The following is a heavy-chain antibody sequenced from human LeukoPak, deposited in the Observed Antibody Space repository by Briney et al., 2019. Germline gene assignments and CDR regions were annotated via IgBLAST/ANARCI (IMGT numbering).Heavy chain of an antibody. CDR1: GYTFTGYY. Sequence: ASVKVSCKASGYTFTGYYMHWVRQAPGQGLEWMGWINPNSGGTNYAQKFQGRVTMTRDTSISTAYMELSRLRSDDTAVYYCARSPDYDSSGYPINYWRQGTLVTVSS. CDR2: INPNSGGT. V-gene: IGHV1-2*02. J-gene: IGHJ4*02. CDR3: ARSPDYDSSGYPINY. D-gene: IGHD3-22*01.